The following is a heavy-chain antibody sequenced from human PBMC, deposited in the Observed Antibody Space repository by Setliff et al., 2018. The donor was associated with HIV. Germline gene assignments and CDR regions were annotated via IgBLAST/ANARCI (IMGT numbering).Heavy chain of an antibody. CDR2: INHSGRT. D-gene: IGHD2-15*01. CDR1: GGSFSGYH. J-gene: IGHJ6*03. Sequence: SETLSLTCAVYGGSFSGYHWNWIRQPPGKGLEWIGEINHSGRTNYNPSLKSRVSISVDTSKNQFSLRLRSVTAADTAMYYCARVSITYWYSIPTFYYYYMDVWGRGTKVTVSS. CDR3: ARVSITYWYSIPTFYYYYMDV. V-gene: IGHV4-34*01.